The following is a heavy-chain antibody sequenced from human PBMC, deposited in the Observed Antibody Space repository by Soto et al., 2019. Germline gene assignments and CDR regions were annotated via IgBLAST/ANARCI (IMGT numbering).Heavy chain of an antibody. J-gene: IGHJ4*02. V-gene: IGHV3-23*01. CDR3: AKVGVSSQVLRYFDWSRGSDY. CDR1: GFTFSSYA. CDR2: ISGSGGST. D-gene: IGHD3-9*01. Sequence: GGSLRLSCAASGFTFSSYAMSWVRQAPGKGLEWVSAISGSGGSTYYADSVKGRFTISRDNSKNTLYLQMNSLRAEDTAVYYCAKVGVSSQVLRYFDWSRGSDYWGQGTLVTVSS.